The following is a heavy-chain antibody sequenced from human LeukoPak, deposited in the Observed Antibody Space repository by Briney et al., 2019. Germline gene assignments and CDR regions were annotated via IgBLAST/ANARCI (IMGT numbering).Heavy chain of an antibody. J-gene: IGHJ4*02. CDR3: ARMQGDSSGYYRYYFDY. V-gene: IGHV2-70*11. CDR1: GFSLSASGVG. D-gene: IGHD3-22*01. Sequence: SGPTLVNPTQTLTLTCTFSGFSLSASGVGVGWIRQPPGKALEWLARIDWDDDKYYSTSLKTRLTISKDTSKNQVVLTMTNMDPVDTATYYCARMQGDSSGYYRYYFDYWGQGTLVTVSS. CDR2: IDWDDDK.